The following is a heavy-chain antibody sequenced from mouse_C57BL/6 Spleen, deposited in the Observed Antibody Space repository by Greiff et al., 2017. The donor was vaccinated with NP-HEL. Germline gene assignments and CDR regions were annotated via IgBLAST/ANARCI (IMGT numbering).Heavy chain of an antibody. V-gene: IGHV1-15*01. J-gene: IGHJ4*01. CDR2: IDPETGGT. CDR3: TRSGDGYGAMDY. Sequence: QVQLQQSGAELVRPGASVTLSCKASGYTFTDYEMHWVKQTPVHGLEWIGAIDPETGGTAYNQKFKGKAILTADKSSSTAYMELLSLTSDDSAVYYCTRSGDGYGAMDYWGQGTSVTVSS. CDR1: GYTFTDYE. D-gene: IGHD2-2*01.